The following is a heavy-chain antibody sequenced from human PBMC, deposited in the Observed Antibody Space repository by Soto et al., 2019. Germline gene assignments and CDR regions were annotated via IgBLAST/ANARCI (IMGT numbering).Heavy chain of an antibody. J-gene: IGHJ5*02. CDR3: ARSRSGYCTNGVCYMVRPNWFDP. CDR1: GFTFSSYS. CDR2: ISSSSSYI. D-gene: IGHD2-8*01. Sequence: GGSLRLSCAASGFTFSSYSMNWVRQAPGKGLEWVSSISSSSSYIYYADSVKGRFTISRDNAKNSLYLQMNSLRAEDTAVYYCARSRSGYCTNGVCYMVRPNWFDPWGQGTLVTVSS. V-gene: IGHV3-21*01.